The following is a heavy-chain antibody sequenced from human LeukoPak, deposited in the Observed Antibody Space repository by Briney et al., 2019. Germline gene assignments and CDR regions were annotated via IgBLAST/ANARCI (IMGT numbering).Heavy chain of an antibody. CDR2: IKQDGSEK. Sequence: GGSLRLSCAASGFTFSSYWMYWVRQAPGKGLEWVASIKQDGSEKYYVDSVKGRFTISRDNATNSLYLQMNSLRAEDTAVYYCARAPARARLDYWGQGTLVTVSS. V-gene: IGHV3-7*01. D-gene: IGHD6-6*01. J-gene: IGHJ4*02. CDR3: ARAPARARLDY. CDR1: GFTFSSYW.